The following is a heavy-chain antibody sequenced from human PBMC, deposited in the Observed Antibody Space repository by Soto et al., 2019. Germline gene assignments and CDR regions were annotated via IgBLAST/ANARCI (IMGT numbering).Heavy chain of an antibody. D-gene: IGHD3-16*01. J-gene: IGHJ3*02. CDR1: GFSLSTSGVG. V-gene: IGHV2-5*02. CDR2: IYWDDDK. Sequence: QITLKESGPTLVKPTQTLTLTCTFSGFSLSTSGVGVVWIRQPPGKALEWLALIYWDDDKRYSPSLKSSLTITKDTSKNQVVLTMTNMDPVDTATYYCAHRTLAAYVSGDAFDIWGQGTMVTVSS. CDR3: AHRTLAAYVSGDAFDI.